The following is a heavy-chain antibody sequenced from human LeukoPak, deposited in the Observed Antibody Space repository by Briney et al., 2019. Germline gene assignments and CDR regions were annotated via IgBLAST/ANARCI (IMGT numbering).Heavy chain of an antibody. CDR1: GGSMSSCY. Sequence: SETLSLTCTVSGGSMSSCYWSWIREPPGRGLEWSGYIYYSGSTNYNPSLKSRVTISVDTSKNQFSLKLSSVTAADTAVYYCARGSQGVWFGESYYYYGMDVWGQGTTVTVSS. J-gene: IGHJ6*02. V-gene: IGHV4-59*01. CDR2: IYYSGST. CDR3: ARGSQGVWFGESYYYYGMDV. D-gene: IGHD3-10*01.